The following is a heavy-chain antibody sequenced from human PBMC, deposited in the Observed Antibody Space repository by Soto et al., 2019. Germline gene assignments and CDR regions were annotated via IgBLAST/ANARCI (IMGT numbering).Heavy chain of an antibody. Sequence: GGSLRLSCAASGFTFSSYWMHWVRQAPGKGLVWVSRINSDGSSTSYADSVKGRFTISRDNAKNTLYLQMNSLRAEDTAVYYCAREYYDFWSGYYYYYYGMDVWGQGTTVTVSS. CDR2: INSDGSST. V-gene: IGHV3-74*01. CDR3: AREYYDFWSGYYYYYYGMDV. CDR1: GFTFSSYW. D-gene: IGHD3-3*01. J-gene: IGHJ6*02.